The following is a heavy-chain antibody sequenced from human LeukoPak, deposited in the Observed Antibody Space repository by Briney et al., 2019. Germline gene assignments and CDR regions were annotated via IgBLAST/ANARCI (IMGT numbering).Heavy chain of an antibody. V-gene: IGHV3-21*04. CDR2: ISSSSSYI. J-gene: IGHJ4*02. CDR3: ARAQTYGDSRLLLDY. D-gene: IGHD2-21*02. CDR1: GFTFGGYA. Sequence: GGSLRLSCSTSGFTFGGYAMNWVRQAPGKGLEWVSSISSSSSYIYYADSVKGRFTISRDNAKNSLYLQMNSLRVEDAALYYCARAQTYGDSRLLLDYWGQGTLVTVSS.